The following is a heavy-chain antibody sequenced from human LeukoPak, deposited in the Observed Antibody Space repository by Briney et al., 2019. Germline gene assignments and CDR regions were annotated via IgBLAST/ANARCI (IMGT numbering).Heavy chain of an antibody. CDR3: ARDPVGDYGDY. CDR2: INHTGST. D-gene: IGHD4-17*01. V-gene: IGHV4-34*01. CDR1: GGSFSGYY. Sequence: PSETLSLTCAVYGGSFSGYYWTWIRQPPGKGLEWIGEINHTGSTKYSPSLKGRVTISVDTSKNQFSLKLSSVTAADTAVYYCARDPVGDYGDYWGQGTLVTVSS. J-gene: IGHJ4*02.